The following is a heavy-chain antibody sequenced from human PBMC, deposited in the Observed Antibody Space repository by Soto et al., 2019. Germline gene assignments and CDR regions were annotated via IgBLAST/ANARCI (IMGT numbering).Heavy chain of an antibody. Sequence: GASVKVSCKASGYTFTSYGISWVRQAPGQGLEWMGWISAYNGNTNYAQKLQGRVTMTTDTSTSTAYMELRSPRSDDTAVYYCARDREELRYFDWLLSIDYYYGMDVWGQGTTVTVSS. CDR1: GYTFTSYG. D-gene: IGHD3-9*01. CDR3: ARDREELRYFDWLLSIDYYYGMDV. J-gene: IGHJ6*02. V-gene: IGHV1-18*04. CDR2: ISAYNGNT.